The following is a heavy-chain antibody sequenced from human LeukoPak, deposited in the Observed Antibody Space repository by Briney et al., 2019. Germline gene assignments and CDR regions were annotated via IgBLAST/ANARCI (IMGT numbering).Heavy chain of an antibody. Sequence: GGSLRLSCAASGFTFSSYGMHWVRQAPGKGLEWVAVISYDGSNKYYADSVKGRFTISRDNSKNTLYLQMNSLRAEDTAVCYCAKAFGRSIAVAGTVFDYWGQGTLVTASS. CDR3: AKAFGRSIAVAGTVFDY. CDR1: GFTFSSYG. J-gene: IGHJ4*02. D-gene: IGHD6-19*01. V-gene: IGHV3-30*18. CDR2: ISYDGSNK.